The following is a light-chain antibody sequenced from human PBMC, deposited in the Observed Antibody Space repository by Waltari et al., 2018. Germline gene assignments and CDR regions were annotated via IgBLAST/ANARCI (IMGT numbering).Light chain of an antibody. Sequence: QSALTQPASVSGSPGQSITISCTGTSSDVGGYNYVSWYQPHPGKSTKLMIYDVSNRPSVVSNRFSGSQARNTASLTISGLQAEDEADYYCNSYTRSITVVFGGGTKLTVL. CDR2: DVS. CDR1: SSDVGGYNY. V-gene: IGLV2-14*03. J-gene: IGLJ2*01. CDR3: NSYTRSITVV.